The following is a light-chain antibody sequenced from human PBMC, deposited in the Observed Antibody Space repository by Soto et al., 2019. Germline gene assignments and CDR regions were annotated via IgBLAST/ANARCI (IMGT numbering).Light chain of an antibody. CDR1: KSVSSY. J-gene: IGKJ1*01. Sequence: EIVLTQSPGTLSLSPGERATLSCRASKSVSSYLAWYQQKPGQAPRLLIYDASNRATGIPGRFSGSGSGTDFTLTISSLEPEDFAVYYCQQRGNWPWTFGQGTKVDIK. CDR2: DAS. CDR3: QQRGNWPWT. V-gene: IGKV3-11*01.